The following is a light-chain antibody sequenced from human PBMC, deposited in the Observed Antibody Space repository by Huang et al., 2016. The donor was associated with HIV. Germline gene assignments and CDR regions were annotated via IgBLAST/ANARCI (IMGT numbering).Light chain of an antibody. J-gene: IGKJ4*01. V-gene: IGKV3-11*01. Sequence: EIVLTQSPATLSLSPGERATLSCRASQTIINYLAWYQQKPGQAPRLLIYDAYNRATGIPARFSGSGSGTDFTLTISSLEPEDFAVYYCQQRGDWPLTFGGGTKVEIK. CDR2: DAY. CDR1: QTIINY. CDR3: QQRGDWPLT.